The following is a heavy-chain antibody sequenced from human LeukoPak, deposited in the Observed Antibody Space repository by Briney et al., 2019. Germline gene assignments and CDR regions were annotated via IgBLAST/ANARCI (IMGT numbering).Heavy chain of an antibody. Sequence: GGPLRLSCAASGFTFSSYAMSWVRQAPGKGLEWVSAISGSGGSTYYADSVKGRFTISRDNSKNTLYLQMNSLRAEDTAVYYCAKGSDLLYGYFDYWGQGTLVTVSS. D-gene: IGHD3-10*01. CDR3: AKGSDLLYGYFDY. V-gene: IGHV3-23*01. CDR2: ISGSGGST. CDR1: GFTFSSYA. J-gene: IGHJ4*02.